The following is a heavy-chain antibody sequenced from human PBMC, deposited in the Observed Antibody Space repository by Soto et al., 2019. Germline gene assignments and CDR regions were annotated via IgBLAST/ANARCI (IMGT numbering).Heavy chain of an antibody. V-gene: IGHV1-69*02. Sequence: QVQLVQSGAEVKKPGSSVKVSCKASGGTFRSYTISWVRQAPGQGLEWMGRIIPILGIANYAQKFQGRVTITADKSTSTAYMELSSLRSEDTAVYYCAKLAAAGNYYYYGMDVWGQGTTVTVSS. CDR3: AKLAAAGNYYYYGMDV. J-gene: IGHJ6*02. D-gene: IGHD6-13*01. CDR2: IIPILGIA. CDR1: GGTFRSYT.